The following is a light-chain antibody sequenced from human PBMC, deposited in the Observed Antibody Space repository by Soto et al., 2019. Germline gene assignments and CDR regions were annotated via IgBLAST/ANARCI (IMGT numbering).Light chain of an antibody. CDR3: SSYTTSSAPG. Sequence: QSVLTQSASVSGSPGQSITIPCTGTSSDGGGYDYVSWYQQHPGKVPKLIIYEVIKRPSGVSHRFSGSKSGNTASLTISRLQTEDEADYYCSSYTTSSAPGFGGGPQVTAL. V-gene: IGLV2-14*01. J-gene: IGLJ2*01. CDR1: SSDGGGYDY. CDR2: EVI.